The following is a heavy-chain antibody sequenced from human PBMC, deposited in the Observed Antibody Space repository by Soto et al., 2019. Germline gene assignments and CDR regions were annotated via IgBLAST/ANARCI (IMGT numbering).Heavy chain of an antibody. J-gene: IGHJ4*02. CDR3: ARMLRGPVSANIKY. V-gene: IGHV3-7*01. CDR1: GFTFSNYW. Sequence: PGGSLRLSCAASGFTFSNYWMSWVRQAPGKGLEWVANIKQDGSEEYYVDSVKGRFTISRDNAKNSVYLQMRSLRAEDTAMYYCARMLRGPVSANIKYWGQGTLVTVSS. D-gene: IGHD3-16*01. CDR2: IKQDGSEE.